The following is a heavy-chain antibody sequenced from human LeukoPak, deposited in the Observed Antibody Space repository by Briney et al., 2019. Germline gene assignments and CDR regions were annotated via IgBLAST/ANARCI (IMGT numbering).Heavy chain of an antibody. Sequence: SETLSLTCTVSGGSISSYYWSWIRQPPGKGLEWIGYIYYSGSTNYNPSLKSRVTISVDTSKNQFSLKLSSVTAADTAVYYCARDRGSPMAYYYYGTDAWGQGTTVTVSS. D-gene: IGHD3-16*01. CDR2: IYYSGST. J-gene: IGHJ6*02. CDR1: GGSISSYY. CDR3: ARDRGSPMAYYYYGTDA. V-gene: IGHV4-59*12.